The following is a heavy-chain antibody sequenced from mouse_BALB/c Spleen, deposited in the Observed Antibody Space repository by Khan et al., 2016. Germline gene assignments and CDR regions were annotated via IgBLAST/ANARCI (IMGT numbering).Heavy chain of an antibody. J-gene: IGHJ1*01. D-gene: IGHD2-1*01. V-gene: IGHV6-3*02. CDR3: TGGNPWYFDV. CDR2: IRLRSDNYTT. CDR1: GFTFSNYW. Sequence: EVKLEESGGGLVQPGGSMKFSCEASGFTFSNYWMSWVRQSLQKGLEWVAEIRLRSDNYTTHYAESVKGSFTISRDDSKIRLFLHINSLRAEDTGIYYCTGGNPWYFDVWGAGTTVTVSS.